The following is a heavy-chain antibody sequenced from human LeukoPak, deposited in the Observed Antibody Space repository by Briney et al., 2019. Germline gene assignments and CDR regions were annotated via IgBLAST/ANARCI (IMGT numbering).Heavy chain of an antibody. Sequence: SQTLSLTCTVSGGSISSGGYYWSWIRQHPGKGLEWIGYIYYSGSTYYNPSLKSRVTISVDTSKNQFSLKLSSVTAADTAVYYCARGPASGYYSHYFDYWGQGTLVTVSS. CDR1: GGSISSGGYY. V-gene: IGHV4-31*03. CDR3: ARGPASGYYSHYFDY. J-gene: IGHJ4*02. D-gene: IGHD3-22*01. CDR2: IYYSGST.